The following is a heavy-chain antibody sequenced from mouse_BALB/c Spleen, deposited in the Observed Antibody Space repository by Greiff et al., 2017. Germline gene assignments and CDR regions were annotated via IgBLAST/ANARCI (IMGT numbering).Heavy chain of an antibody. CDR3: ARVRWDVAY. CDR2: ISSGGST. D-gene: IGHD4-1*01. J-gene: IGHJ3*01. Sequence: EVQRVESGGGLVKPGGSLKLSCAASGFTFSSYAMSWVRQTPEKRLEWVASISSGGSTYYPDRVKGRFTISRDNARNILYLQMSSLRSEDTAMYYCARVRWDVAYWGQGTLVTVSA. V-gene: IGHV5-6-5*01. CDR1: GFTFSSYA.